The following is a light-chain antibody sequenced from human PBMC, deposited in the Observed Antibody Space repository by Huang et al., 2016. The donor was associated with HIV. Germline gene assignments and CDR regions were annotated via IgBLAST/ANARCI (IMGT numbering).Light chain of an antibody. CDR3: QQYYRLPQT. CDR2: WAS. CDR1: QSVLYSSNSKNY. J-gene: IGKJ1*01. V-gene: IGKV4-1*01. Sequence: DIVMTQSPDSLTVSLGERATIKCRSSQSVLYSSNSKNYVAWFQQKPGRAPRRLIYWASARESGGPDRFSGSGSGTDFTLTIDRLEAEDAAIYYCQQYYRLPQTFGQGTRVEIK.